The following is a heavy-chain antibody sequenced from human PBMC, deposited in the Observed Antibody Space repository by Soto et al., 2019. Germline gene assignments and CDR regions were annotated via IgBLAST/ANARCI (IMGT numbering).Heavy chain of an antibody. CDR2: ISGSGGST. D-gene: IGHD2-15*01. CDR3: AKPVGYCSGGSCYSDMDV. J-gene: IGHJ6*02. Sequence: GGSLRLSCAASGFTFSSYAMSWVRQAPGKGLEWVSAISGSGGSTYYADSVKGRFTISRDNSKNTLYLQMNSLRAEDTAVYYCAKPVGYCSGGSCYSDMDVWGQGTTVTVSS. V-gene: IGHV3-23*01. CDR1: GFTFSSYA.